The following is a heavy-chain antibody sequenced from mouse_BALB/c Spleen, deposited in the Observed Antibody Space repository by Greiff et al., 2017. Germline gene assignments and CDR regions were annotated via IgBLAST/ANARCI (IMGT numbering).Heavy chain of an antibody. Sequence: VKLQQSAAELARPGASVKMSCKASGYTFTSYTMHWVKQRPGQGLEWIGYINPSSGYTEYNQKFKDKTTLTADKSSSTAYMQLSSLTSEDSAVYYCATYDYDGYYFDYWGQGTTLTVSS. D-gene: IGHD2-4*01. CDR1: GYTFTSYT. CDR2: INPSSGYT. J-gene: IGHJ2*01. V-gene: IGHV1-4*02. CDR3: ATYDYDGYYFDY.